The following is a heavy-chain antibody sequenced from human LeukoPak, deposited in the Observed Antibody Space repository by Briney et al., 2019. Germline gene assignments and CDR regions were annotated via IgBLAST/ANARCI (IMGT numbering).Heavy chain of an antibody. D-gene: IGHD3-10*01. CDR3: ARGEDYYGSGSLNWFDP. CDR1: GGSISSGGYY. Sequence: SETLSLTCTVSGGSISSGGYYWSWIRQPPGKGLEWIGEINHSGSTNYNPSLKSRVTISVDKSKNQFSLKLSSVTAADTAVYYCARGEDYYGSGSLNWFDPWGQGTLVTVSS. J-gene: IGHJ5*02. V-gene: IGHV4-39*07. CDR2: INHSGST.